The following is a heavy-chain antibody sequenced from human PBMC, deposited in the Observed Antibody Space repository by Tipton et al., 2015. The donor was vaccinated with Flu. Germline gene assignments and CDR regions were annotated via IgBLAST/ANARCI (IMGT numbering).Heavy chain of an antibody. Sequence: TLSLTCSVSGGSVNSYYWSWIRQPAGKGLEWIGRIYMGGRTNYNPSLKSRVTMSLDLFKNQISLRLSSVTAADTAVYYCARERRGGWAFYDAFDFWGQGTTVTVSS. CDR3: ARERRGGWAFYDAFDF. CDR2: IYMGGRT. J-gene: IGHJ3*01. CDR1: GGSVNSYY. V-gene: IGHV4-4*07. D-gene: IGHD6-19*01.